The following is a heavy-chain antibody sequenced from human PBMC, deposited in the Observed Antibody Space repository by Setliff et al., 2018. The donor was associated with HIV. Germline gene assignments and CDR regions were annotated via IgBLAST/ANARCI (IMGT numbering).Heavy chain of an antibody. D-gene: IGHD3-22*01. CDR2: VDPSGGST. V-gene: IGHV1-46*01. CDR1: GYIFTSYY. Sequence: GASVKVSCKASGYIFTSYYMHWLRQVPGQGLEWMGIVDPSGGSTHYAQKFEGRVTMTRDTSTSTFHMELSSLTSEDRAIYYCARDGRAVTSLMVVVSLKNGMDVWGQGTTVTSP. CDR3: ARDGRAVTSLMVVVSLKNGMDV. J-gene: IGHJ6*02.